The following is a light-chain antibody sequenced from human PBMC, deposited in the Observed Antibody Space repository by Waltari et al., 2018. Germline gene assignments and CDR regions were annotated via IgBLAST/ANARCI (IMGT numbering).Light chain of an antibody. Sequence: SSELTQPSSEIVSLGQTARITCSGDVLAKKKHARWLHQKPGQAPVMLIYKDSERPSGIPERFSGSSSGTIVTLTIGGAQIEDEGDYYCYAEVDNNWVFGGGTKLTVV. J-gene: IGLJ3*02. CDR1: VLAKKKH. CDR2: KDS. CDR3: YAEVDNNWV. V-gene: IGLV3-27*01.